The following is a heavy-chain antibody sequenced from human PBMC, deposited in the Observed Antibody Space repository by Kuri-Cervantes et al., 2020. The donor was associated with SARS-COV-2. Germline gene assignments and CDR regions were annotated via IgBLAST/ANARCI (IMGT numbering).Heavy chain of an antibody. V-gene: IGHV4-30-4*01. Sequence: LRLSCTVSGGPISSADYYWSWIRQPPGKGLEWIGYIYYSGSTYYNPSLKSRITISVDTSKNQFSLKLSSVTAADTAVYYCASCPGGLPYYYYGMDVWGQGTTVTVSS. CDR1: GGPISSADYY. J-gene: IGHJ6*02. CDR2: IYYSGST. D-gene: IGHD5-18*01. CDR3: ASCPGGLPYYYYGMDV.